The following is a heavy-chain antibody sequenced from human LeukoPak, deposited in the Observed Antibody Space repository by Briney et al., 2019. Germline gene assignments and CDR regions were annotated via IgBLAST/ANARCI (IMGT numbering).Heavy chain of an antibody. V-gene: IGHV4-59*11. CDR1: GGSISSHY. D-gene: IGHD3-3*01. CDR2: IYYSGST. CDR3: ARDGGSAPVYWHFDL. J-gene: IGHJ2*01. Sequence: SETLSLTCSVSGGSISSHYWSWIRQPPGKGLEWIGDIYYSGSTNYNPSLQSRVTISVDTSKRQFSLKLSSVTAADTAVYYCARDGGSAPVYWHFDLWGRGTLVAVSS.